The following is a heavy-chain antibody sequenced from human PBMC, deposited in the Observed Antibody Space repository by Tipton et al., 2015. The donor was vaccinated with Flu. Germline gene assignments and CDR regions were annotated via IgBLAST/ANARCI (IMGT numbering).Heavy chain of an antibody. CDR2: IYYSGRT. Sequence: TLSLTCAVSGGSISRYYWGWIRQPPGKGLEWIGCIYYSGRTYYNPSLKSRVTISVDTSKNQFSLKLSSVTAADTAVYYCAREKDSSGSEFFQQWGQGTLVTVSS. J-gene: IGHJ1*01. D-gene: IGHD6-19*01. CDR3: AREKDSSGSEFFQQ. CDR1: GGSISRYY. V-gene: IGHV4-39*07.